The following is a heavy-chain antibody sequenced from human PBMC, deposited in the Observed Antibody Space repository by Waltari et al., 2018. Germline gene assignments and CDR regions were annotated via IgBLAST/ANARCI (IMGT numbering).Heavy chain of an antibody. D-gene: IGHD2-2*01. CDR1: VCSISRGGYY. Sequence: QVQLQESGPGLGKPSQTLSLTCTVPVCSISRGGYYWNWIRHPPGKGLEWIGYIYYSGSTYYNPSLKSRVTISVDTSKNQFSLKLSSVTAADTAVYYCARAEGDCSSTSCSEDAFDIWGQGTMVTVSS. J-gene: IGHJ3*02. CDR2: IYYSGST. CDR3: ARAEGDCSSTSCSEDAFDI. V-gene: IGHV4-31*03.